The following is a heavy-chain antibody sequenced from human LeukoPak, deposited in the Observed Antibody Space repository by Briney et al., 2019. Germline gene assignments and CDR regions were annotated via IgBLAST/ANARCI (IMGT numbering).Heavy chain of an antibody. CDR3: ARAHYSLANSFDY. Sequence: GGSLRLSCAACGFTFNSYWRHWVRQAPGKGLVWVSRINSDGSIINYADSVKGRFTISRDNAKNTLHLQMNSLRAEDTAVYYCARAHYSLANSFDYWGQGTLVTVSS. D-gene: IGHD1-26*01. CDR2: INSDGSII. J-gene: IGHJ4*02. V-gene: IGHV3-74*01. CDR1: GFTFNSYW.